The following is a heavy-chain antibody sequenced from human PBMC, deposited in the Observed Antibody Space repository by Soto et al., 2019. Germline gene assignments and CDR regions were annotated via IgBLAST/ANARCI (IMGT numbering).Heavy chain of an antibody. J-gene: IGHJ6*02. CDR2: IFYSGST. D-gene: IGHD2-15*01. CDR3: ARHLTYCSAGSCYSDFPYYGMDV. CDR1: GGSISSSSYY. V-gene: IGHV4-39*01. Sequence: QLQLQESGPGLVKPSETLSLTCTVSGGSISSSSYYWGWIRQPPGKGLEWIGSIFYSGSTYYNPSLKSRVTISLDTSKNQSSLKLSSVTAADTAVYYCARHLTYCSAGSCYSDFPYYGMDVWGQGTTVTVSS.